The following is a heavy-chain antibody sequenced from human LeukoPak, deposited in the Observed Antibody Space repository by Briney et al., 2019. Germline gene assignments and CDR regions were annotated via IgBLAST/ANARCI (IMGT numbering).Heavy chain of an antibody. D-gene: IGHD3-22*01. CDR2: IYHSGST. CDR1: GGSISSSNW. J-gene: IGHJ6*02. CDR3: ARDRYDSSGYNSYYYYYGMDV. V-gene: IGHV4-4*02. Sequence: SETLSLTCAVSGGSISSSNWWSWVRQPPGKGLEWIGEIYHSGSTNYNPSLKSRVTISVDKSKNQFSLKLSSVTAADTAVYYCARDRYDSSGYNSYYYYYGMDVWGQGTTVTVSS.